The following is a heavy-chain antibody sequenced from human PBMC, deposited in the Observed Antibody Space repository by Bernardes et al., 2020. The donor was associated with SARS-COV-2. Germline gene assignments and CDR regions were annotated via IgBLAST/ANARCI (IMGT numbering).Heavy chain of an antibody. CDR1: GFTFDDFA. D-gene: IGHD6-19*01. Sequence: GGSLRLSCAASGFTFDDFAMNWVRHSPGKGLEWVSGISWNSGSLGYAASVKGRFTISRDNAKNSLYLQMNSLRPDDTALYYCAKDYETGELGIAVEGYCGHGGQGTLVTVSS. CDR2: ISWNSGSL. V-gene: IGHV3-9*01. J-gene: IGHJ4*02. CDR3: AKDYETGELGIAVEGYCGH.